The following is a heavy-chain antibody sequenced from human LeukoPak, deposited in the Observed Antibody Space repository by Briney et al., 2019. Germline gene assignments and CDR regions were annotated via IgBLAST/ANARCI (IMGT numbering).Heavy chain of an antibody. D-gene: IGHD1-26*01. Sequence: GGSLRLSCTASGFTFGDYAMSWVRQAPGKGLEWVGFIRSKAYGGTTEYAASVKGRFTISRDDSKSIAYLQMNSLKTEDTAVYYCARVRSGSLDYWGQGTLVTVSS. CDR1: GFTFGDYA. V-gene: IGHV3-49*04. CDR3: ARVRSGSLDY. J-gene: IGHJ4*02. CDR2: IRSKAYGGTT.